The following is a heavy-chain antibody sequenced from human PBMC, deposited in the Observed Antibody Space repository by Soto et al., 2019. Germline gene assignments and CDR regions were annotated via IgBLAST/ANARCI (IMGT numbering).Heavy chain of an antibody. CDR2: IDPSDSYT. J-gene: IGHJ6*02. D-gene: IGHD2-2*01. CDR3: ARFSSVVVPAAMLAYYGMDV. CDR1: GYSFTSYW. V-gene: IGHV5-10-1*01. Sequence: GESLKISCKGSGYSFTSYWISWVRQMPGKGLEWMGRIDPSDSYTNYSPSFQGHVTISADKSISTAYLQWCSLKASDTAMYYCARFSSVVVPAAMLAYYGMDVWGQGTTVTVSS.